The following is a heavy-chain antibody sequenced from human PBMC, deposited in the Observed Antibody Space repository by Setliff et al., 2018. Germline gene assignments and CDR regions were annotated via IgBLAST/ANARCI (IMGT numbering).Heavy chain of an antibody. J-gene: IGHJ2*01. Sequence: GGSLRLSCTTSGFTFGDYTMTWVRQAPGKGLVWVSGINWNGGSTGYADSVKGRFTISRDNAKNSLYLQMNSLRAEDTALYYCAREYGASPHQTRRNWYFDLWGRGTLVTVSS. CDR1: GFTFGDYT. V-gene: IGHV3-20*04. CDR2: INWNGGST. D-gene: IGHD2-8*01. CDR3: AREYGASPHQTRRNWYFDL.